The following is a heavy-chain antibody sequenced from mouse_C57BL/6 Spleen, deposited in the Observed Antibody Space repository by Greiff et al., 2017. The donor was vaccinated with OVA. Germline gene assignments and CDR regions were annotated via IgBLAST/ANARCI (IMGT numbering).Heavy chain of an antibody. D-gene: IGHD1-1*01. J-gene: IGHJ4*01. Sequence: QVQLQQSGPGLVQPSQSLSITCTVSGFSLTSYGVHWVRQSPGKGLEWLGVIWRGGSTDYNAAFMSRLSITKDNSKSQVFFKMNSLQADDTAIYYCAKRYYGSGGYAMDYWGQGTSVTVSS. CDR2: IWRGGST. CDR1: GFSLTSYG. CDR3: AKRYYGSGGYAMDY. V-gene: IGHV2-5*01.